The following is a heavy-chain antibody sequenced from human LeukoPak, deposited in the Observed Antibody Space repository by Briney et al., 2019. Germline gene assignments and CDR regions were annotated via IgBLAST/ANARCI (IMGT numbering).Heavy chain of an antibody. D-gene: IGHD1-26*01. V-gene: IGHV4-61*02. J-gene: IGHJ4*02. CDR2: IYTSGST. CDR1: GGSISSGSYY. Sequence: PSQTLSLTCTVSGGSISSGSYYWSWIRQPAGKGLEWIGRIYTSGSTNYNPSLKSRVTISVDTSKNQFSLKLSSVTAADTAVYYCARVMGATEIDYWGQGTLVTVSS. CDR3: ARVMGATEIDY.